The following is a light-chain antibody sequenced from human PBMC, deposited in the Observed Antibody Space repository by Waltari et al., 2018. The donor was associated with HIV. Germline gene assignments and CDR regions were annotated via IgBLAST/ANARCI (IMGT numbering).Light chain of an antibody. CDR1: SSNIGNNY. J-gene: IGLJ3*02. V-gene: IGLV1-51*02. CDR3: GTWDSSLSTGM. CDR2: ENN. Sequence: QSVLTQPPSVSAAPGQKVTISCSGTSSNIGNNYVSWYQQLPGTAPKLLMFENNKRPSGIPDRCAGSKSGTSATLGITGLQTGDEADYYCGTWDSSLSTGMFGGGTKLTVL.